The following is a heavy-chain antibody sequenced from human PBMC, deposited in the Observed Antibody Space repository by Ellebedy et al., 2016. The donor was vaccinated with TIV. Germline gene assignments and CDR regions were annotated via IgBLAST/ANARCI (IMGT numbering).Heavy chain of an antibody. D-gene: IGHD1-1*01. CDR1: GITFSVHW. J-gene: IGHJ4*02. CDR2: INQDGSGE. CDR3: AKDGGLWGNDEIDN. Sequence: GESLKISCAASGITFSVHWMSWVRQAPGKGLEWVANINQDGSGERYVDSVKGRFTVSRDNAKNSLYLQINSLRIEDTAFYYCAKDGGLWGNDEIDNWGQGTLVTVSS. V-gene: IGHV3-7*03.